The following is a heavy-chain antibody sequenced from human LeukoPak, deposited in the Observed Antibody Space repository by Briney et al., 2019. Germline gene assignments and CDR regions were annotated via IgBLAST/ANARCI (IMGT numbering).Heavy chain of an antibody. D-gene: IGHD6-13*01. Sequence: PGGSLRLSCAASGFTFSSYSMNWVRRAPGKGLEWVSYISSRSATIYYADSVKGRFTISRDNAKNSLYLQMNSLRAEDTAVYYCARDPLSSSSFDLWGQGTLVTVSS. CDR1: GFTFSSYS. V-gene: IGHV3-48*01. CDR2: ISSRSATI. CDR3: ARDPLSSSSFDL. J-gene: IGHJ4*02.